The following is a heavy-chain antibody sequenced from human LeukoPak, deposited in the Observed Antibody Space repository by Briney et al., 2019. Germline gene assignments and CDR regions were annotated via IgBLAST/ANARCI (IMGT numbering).Heavy chain of an antibody. CDR3: KKDIGDIVVVVAAIPFDY. V-gene: IGHV3-38-3*01. CDR2: ISGGST. D-gene: IGHD2-15*01. J-gene: IGHJ4*02. Sequence: GGSLRLSCAASGFTFSSYAMSWVRQAPGKGLEWVSSISGGSTYYADSRKGRFTISRDNSKNTLHLQMNSLRAEDTAVYYCKKDIGDIVVVVAAIPFDYWGQGTLVTVSS. CDR1: GFTFSSYA.